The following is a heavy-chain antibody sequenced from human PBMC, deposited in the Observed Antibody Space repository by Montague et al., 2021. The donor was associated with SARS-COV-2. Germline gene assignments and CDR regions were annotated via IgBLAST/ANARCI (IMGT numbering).Heavy chain of an antibody. J-gene: IGHJ4*02. Sequence: SETLSLTCTVSGGSISSYYWSWIRQPPGKGLEWIGYIYYSGSTNYNPSLKSRVTISVDTSKNQFSLKLTSVTAADAAVYYCARGRGSYCHRSALFDYWGQGTLVTVSS. D-gene: IGHD3-22*01. CDR3: ARGRGSYCHRSALFDY. CDR1: GGSISSYY. CDR2: IYYSGST. V-gene: IGHV4-59*01.